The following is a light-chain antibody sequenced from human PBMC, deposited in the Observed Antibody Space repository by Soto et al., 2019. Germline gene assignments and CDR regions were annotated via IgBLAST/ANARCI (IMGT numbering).Light chain of an antibody. CDR2: DAS. Sequence: ERVMTQSPATLAVSPGESGTLSCRASQSVSSNLAWHQQKPGQVPRILMYDASTRATGISARFSGSGSGTEFTLTISSLQSEDFAVYYCQQYHNWPITFGQGTDWRL. J-gene: IGKJ5*01. CDR3: QQYHNWPIT. V-gene: IGKV3-15*01. CDR1: QSVSSN.